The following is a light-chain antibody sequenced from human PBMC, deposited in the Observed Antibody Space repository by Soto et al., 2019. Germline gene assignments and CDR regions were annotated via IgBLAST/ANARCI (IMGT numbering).Light chain of an antibody. CDR2: GAS. J-gene: IGKJ2*01. V-gene: IGKV3-20*01. CDR3: KQYGSSWMYT. CDR1: QSVSSSY. Sequence: EIVLTQSPGTLSLSPGERATLSCRASQSVSSSYLAWYQQEPGQAPRLLIYGASSRATGIPDRFSGSGSGTDFTLTISRLEPEDFAVYYCKQYGSSWMYTFGQGTKLEIK.